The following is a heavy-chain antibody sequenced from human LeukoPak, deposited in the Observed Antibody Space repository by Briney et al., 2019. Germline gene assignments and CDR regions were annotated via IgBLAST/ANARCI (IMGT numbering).Heavy chain of an antibody. Sequence: GGSLRLSCAASGFTFSSYAMSWVRQAPGKGLEWVSATSGSGGSTYYADSVKGRFTISRDNSKNTLYLQMNSLRAEDTAVYYCAKDLFSGKVAFDYWGQGTLVTVSS. D-gene: IGHD2/OR15-2a*01. J-gene: IGHJ4*02. CDR3: AKDLFSGKVAFDY. CDR1: GFTFSSYA. CDR2: TSGSGGST. V-gene: IGHV3-23*01.